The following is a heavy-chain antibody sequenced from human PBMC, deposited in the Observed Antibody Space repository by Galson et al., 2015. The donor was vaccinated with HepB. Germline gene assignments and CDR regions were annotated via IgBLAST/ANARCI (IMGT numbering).Heavy chain of an antibody. J-gene: IGHJ4*02. CDR1: GYTFTSYY. D-gene: IGHD5-12*01. Sequence: SVKVSCMASGYTFTSYYMHWVRQAPGQGLEWMGIINPSGGSTSYAQKFQGRVTMTRDTSTSTVYMELSSLRSEDTAVYYCATGGYSGYDVYWGQGTLVTVSS. CDR2: INPSGGST. V-gene: IGHV1-46*03. CDR3: ATGGYSGYDVY.